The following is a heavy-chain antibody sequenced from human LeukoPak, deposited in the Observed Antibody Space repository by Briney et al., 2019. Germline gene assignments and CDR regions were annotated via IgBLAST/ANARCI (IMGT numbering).Heavy chain of an antibody. D-gene: IGHD4-17*01. CDR3: ARAGYGDSDFDY. CDR1: GYSISTSYY. J-gene: IGHJ4*02. Sequence: SETLSLTCTVSGYSISTSYYWGWIRQPPGKGLEWIGSIYHSGNTYYNPSLKSRVTISVDTCKNQFSLKLNSVTAADTAVYYCARAGYGDSDFDYWGQGTLVTVSS. CDR2: IYHSGNT. V-gene: IGHV4-38-2*02.